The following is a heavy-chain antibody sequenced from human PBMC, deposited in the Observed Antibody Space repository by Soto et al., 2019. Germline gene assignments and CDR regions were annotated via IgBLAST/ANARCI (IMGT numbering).Heavy chain of an antibody. D-gene: IGHD2-15*01. Sequence: EDLLVESGGALVQPGGALRLSCAASGFTFSAYDMNWVRQAPGKGLEWIAYISGNGGAVHHADSVKGRFTISRDNAKNSLFLQLSGLRVDDTAVYFCTRELGLTCTSACSSYNWFDLWGQGTLVTVSS. J-gene: IGHJ5*02. V-gene: IGHV3-48*03. CDR1: GFTFSAYD. CDR2: ISGNGGAV. CDR3: TRELGLTCTSACSSYNWFDL.